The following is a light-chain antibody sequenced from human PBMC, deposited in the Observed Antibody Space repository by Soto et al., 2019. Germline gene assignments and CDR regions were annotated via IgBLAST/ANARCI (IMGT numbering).Light chain of an antibody. V-gene: IGKV3-15*01. J-gene: IGKJ2*01. CDR3: QQYGNSLYT. Sequence: TVLTQSPGTLSVSPGERASLSCRASQSVSINLAWYQQKPGQAPRLLIYGASTRATGIPARFSGSGSGTEFTLSINSLQSEDVAVYYCQQYGNSLYTFGQGTKLEIK. CDR2: GAS. CDR1: QSVSIN.